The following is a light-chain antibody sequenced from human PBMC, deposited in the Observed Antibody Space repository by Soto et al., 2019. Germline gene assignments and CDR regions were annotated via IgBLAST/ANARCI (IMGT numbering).Light chain of an antibody. CDR3: QQCNSYPWT. J-gene: IGKJ1*01. CDR1: QSVSNN. CDR2: GAS. Sequence: EIVFTQSPGTLSLSPGERATLSCRASQSVSNNYLAWYQQKPVRAPRLLIYGASTRATGMPARFSGSGSGTEFTLTISSLQPDDFETYYCQQCNSYPWTFGQGTKVDIK. V-gene: IGKV3-15*01.